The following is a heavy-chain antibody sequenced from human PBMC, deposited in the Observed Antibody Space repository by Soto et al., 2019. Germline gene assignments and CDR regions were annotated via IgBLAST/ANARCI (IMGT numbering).Heavy chain of an antibody. J-gene: IGHJ6*02. D-gene: IGHD6-13*01. V-gene: IGHV1-2*02. CDR1: GYTFTGYY. CDR3: ARDVAAAGPYYYYGMDV. CDR2: INPNSGGT. Sequence: GASSEGLCKASGYTFTGYYMHWVRQAPGQGLEWMGWINPNSGGTNYAQKFQGRVTMTRDTSISTAYMELSRLRSDDTAVYYCARDVAAAGPYYYYGMDVWGQGTTVTV.